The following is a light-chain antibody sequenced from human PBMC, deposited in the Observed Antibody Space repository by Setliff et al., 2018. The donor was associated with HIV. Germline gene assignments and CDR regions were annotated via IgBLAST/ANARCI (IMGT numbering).Light chain of an antibody. CDR2: EVT. V-gene: IGLV2-23*02. Sequence: QSALTQPASVSVSPGQSITISCTGTSSDVGSYNLVSWYQQHPGKAPKLMIYEVTKRPSGVSNRFSGSKSGNTASLTISGLQAEDEADYFCCSYAGSNDYVFGSGTKVTVL. J-gene: IGLJ1*01. CDR3: CSYAGSNDYV. CDR1: SSDVGSYNL.